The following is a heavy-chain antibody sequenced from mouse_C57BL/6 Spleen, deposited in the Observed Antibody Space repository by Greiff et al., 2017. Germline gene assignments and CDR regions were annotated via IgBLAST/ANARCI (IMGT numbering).Heavy chain of an antibody. CDR1: GYSFTSCYY. CDR2: IRYDGSN. Sequence: ESGPGLVKPSPSLSLTCSVTGYSFTSCYYWNWIRQFPGNILECMGYIRYDGSNNYNPSLKNRISITRDTSKNQFFLKLNSVTTEDTATYYCAREDSYSRDYWGQGTSVTVSS. CDR3: AREDSYSRDY. D-gene: IGHD2-12*01. V-gene: IGHV3-6*01. J-gene: IGHJ4*01.